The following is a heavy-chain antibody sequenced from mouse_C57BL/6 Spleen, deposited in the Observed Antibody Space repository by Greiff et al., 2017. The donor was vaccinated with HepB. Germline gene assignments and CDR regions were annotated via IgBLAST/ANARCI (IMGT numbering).Heavy chain of an antibody. Sequence: VQLQQSGAELVRPGASVKLSCTASGFNIKDDYMHWVKQRPEQGLEWIGWIDPENGDTEYASKFQGKATITADTSSNTAYLQLSSLTSEDTAVYYCTTGAGSWFAYWCQGTLVTVSA. CDR2: IDPENGDT. CDR3: TTGAGSWFAY. V-gene: IGHV14-4*01. J-gene: IGHJ3*01. D-gene: IGHD4-1*01. CDR1: GFNIKDDY.